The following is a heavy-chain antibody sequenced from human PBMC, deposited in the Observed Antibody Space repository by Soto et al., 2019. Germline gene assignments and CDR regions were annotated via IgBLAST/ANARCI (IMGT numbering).Heavy chain of an antibody. D-gene: IGHD2-15*01. V-gene: IGHV4-59*01. CDR1: GGSISSYY. CDR3: ARDQSFGGYFEY. J-gene: IGHJ4*02. Sequence: SETLSLTCTVSGGSISSYYWSWIRQPPGKGLEWIGYIYYSGSTNYNTSLKSRVTISVDTSKNQFSLKLSSVTAADTAGYYCARDQSFGGYFEYWGQGNLVTVSS. CDR2: IYYSGST.